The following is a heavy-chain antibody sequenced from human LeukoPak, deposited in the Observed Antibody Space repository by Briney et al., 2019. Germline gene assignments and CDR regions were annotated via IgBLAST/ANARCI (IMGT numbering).Heavy chain of an antibody. Sequence: GASVKVSCKASGGTFSNSAISWVRQAPGQGLEWMGRIIPVLGTSNYAQKFQDRVTITADKSTSTAYMELSTLRSDDTAVYYCARAGGSSWYASIYFWGQGTLVTVSS. D-gene: IGHD6-13*01. V-gene: IGHV1-69*04. CDR3: ARAGGSSWYASIYF. CDR2: IIPVLGTS. CDR1: GGTFSNSA. J-gene: IGHJ4*02.